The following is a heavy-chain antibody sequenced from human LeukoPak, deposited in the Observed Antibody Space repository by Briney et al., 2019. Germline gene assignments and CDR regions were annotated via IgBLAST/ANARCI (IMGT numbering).Heavy chain of an antibody. V-gene: IGHV4-59*01. J-gene: IGHJ4*02. CDR3: ARGRPLLRFLESKIGGLDY. Sequence: SETLSLTCTVSGGSISSYYWSWIRQPPGKGLEWIGYIYYSGSTNYNPSLKSRVTISVDTSKNQFSLKLSSVTAADTAVYYCARGRPLLRFLESKIGGLDYWGQGTLVTVSS. CDR2: IYYSGST. D-gene: IGHD3-3*01. CDR1: GGSISSYY.